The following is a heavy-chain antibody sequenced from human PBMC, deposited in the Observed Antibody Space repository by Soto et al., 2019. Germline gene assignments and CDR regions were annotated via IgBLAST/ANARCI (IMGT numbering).Heavy chain of an antibody. CDR1: GSKFSSYE. D-gene: IGHD3-16*01. Sequence: EVQLEESGGGLVQPGGSLRLACAGSGSKFSSYEMNWVRQAPGKGLEWLSFILHSGDIIYYADSVKGRFTISRDNAKNLLYLHMSTLRVEDTAIYYCAPRLSVSYGSLFAQWGQGTLVTVSS. CDR2: ILHSGDII. CDR3: APRLSVSYGSLFAQ. V-gene: IGHV3-48*03. J-gene: IGHJ4*02.